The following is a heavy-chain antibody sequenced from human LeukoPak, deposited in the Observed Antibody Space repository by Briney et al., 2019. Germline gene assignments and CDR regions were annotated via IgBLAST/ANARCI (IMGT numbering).Heavy chain of an antibody. V-gene: IGHV3-30*03. Sequence: GGSLRLSCVASGFTFSSYGMHWVRQAPGKGPEWVAVISYDGSDRYYANFVKGRFTISRDNSKNTLFLQMNSLRAEDTAVYYCARVRGSGSFWFDPWGQGTLVTVSS. J-gene: IGHJ5*02. CDR1: GFTFSSYG. D-gene: IGHD3-10*01. CDR2: ISYDGSDR. CDR3: ARVRGSGSFWFDP.